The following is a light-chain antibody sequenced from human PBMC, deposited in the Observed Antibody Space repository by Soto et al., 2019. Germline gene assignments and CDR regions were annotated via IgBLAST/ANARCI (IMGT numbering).Light chain of an antibody. CDR2: GAS. Sequence: EIVLTQSPGTLSLSPGERATLSRRASQSVSSSYLAWYQQKPGQAPRLLIYGASSRATGIPDRFSGSGSGTDFTLTISRLEPEDFAVYYCQQYGSSLLTFGGGTKMDI. CDR3: QQYGSSLLT. V-gene: IGKV3-20*01. CDR1: QSVSSSY. J-gene: IGKJ4*01.